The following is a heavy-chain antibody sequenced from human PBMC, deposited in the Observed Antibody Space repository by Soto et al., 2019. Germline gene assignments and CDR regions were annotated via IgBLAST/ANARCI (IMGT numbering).Heavy chain of an antibody. CDR2: ISGSGGST. Sequence: PGGSLRLSCAASGFTFSSYAMSWVRQAPGKGLEWVSAISGSGGSTYYADSVKGRFTISRDNSKNTLYLQMNSLRAEDTAVYYCAKLGRGTVYYYYGMDVWGQGTTVTVSS. D-gene: IGHD1-1*01. V-gene: IGHV3-23*01. CDR1: GFTFSSYA. J-gene: IGHJ6*02. CDR3: AKLGRGTVYYYYGMDV.